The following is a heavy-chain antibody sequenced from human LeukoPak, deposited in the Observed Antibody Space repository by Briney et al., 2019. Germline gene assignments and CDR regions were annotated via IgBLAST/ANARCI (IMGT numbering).Heavy chain of an antibody. D-gene: IGHD1-26*01. CDR1: GFTVSSNY. J-gene: IGHJ6*02. CDR2: IYSGGST. V-gene: IGHV3-66*01. Sequence: GGSLRLSCAASGFTVSSNYMSWVRQAPGKGLEWVSVIYSGGSTYYADSVKGRFTISRNNSKNTLYLQMNSLRAEDTAVYYCARIVGAPPYYYYGMDVWGQGTTVTVSS. CDR3: ARIVGAPPYYYYGMDV.